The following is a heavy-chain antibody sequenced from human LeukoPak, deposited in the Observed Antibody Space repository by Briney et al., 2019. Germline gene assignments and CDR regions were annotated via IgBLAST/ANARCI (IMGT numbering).Heavy chain of an antibody. D-gene: IGHD4-4*01. J-gene: IGHJ6*02. CDR1: GGSISSYY. CDR2: IYYSGST. CDR3: ARGNRYSNYLGYYYYGMDV. Sequence: SETLSLTCTVSGGSISSYYWSWIRQPPGKGLEWIGYIYYSGSTNYNPSLKSRVTISVDTSKNQFSRKLSSVTAADTAVYYCARGNRYSNYLGYYYYGMDVWGQGTTVTVSS. V-gene: IGHV4-59*01.